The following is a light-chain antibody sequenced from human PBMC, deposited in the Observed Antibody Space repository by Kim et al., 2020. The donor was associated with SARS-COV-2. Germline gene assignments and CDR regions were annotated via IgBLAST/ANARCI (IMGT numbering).Light chain of an antibody. CDR2: DAS. J-gene: IGKJ4*02. V-gene: IGKV3-11*01. CDR1: QSISNY. Sequence: LSPGDTATLSCTASQSISNYLAWYQQKPGQAPRLLIHDASKRAPGIPARFSGSGSGTDFTLTISSLESEDFAVYYCQQRSNWPLTFGGGTKVDIK. CDR3: QQRSNWPLT.